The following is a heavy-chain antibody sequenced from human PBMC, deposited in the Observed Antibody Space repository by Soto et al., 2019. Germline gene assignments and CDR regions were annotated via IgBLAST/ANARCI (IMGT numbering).Heavy chain of an antibody. Sequence: PSETLSLTCAVSSGSISSSNWWSWVRQPPGKGLEWIGEIYHSGSTNYNPSLKSRVTISVDKSKNQFSLKLSSVTAADTAVYYCARHLRGDYWYFDLWGRGTLVTVSS. D-gene: IGHD4-17*01. CDR2: IYHSGST. J-gene: IGHJ2*01. CDR1: SGSISSSNW. CDR3: ARHLRGDYWYFDL. V-gene: IGHV4-4*02.